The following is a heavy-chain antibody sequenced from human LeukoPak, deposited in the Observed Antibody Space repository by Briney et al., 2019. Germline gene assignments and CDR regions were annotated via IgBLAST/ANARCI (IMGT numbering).Heavy chain of an antibody. D-gene: IGHD3-10*01. CDR1: GFTFSSYA. CDR2: MSGSGGST. J-gene: IGHJ4*02. V-gene: IGHV3-23*01. Sequence: GGSLRLSCAASGFTFSSYAMSWVRQAPGKGLEWVSGMSGSGGSTYYADSVKGRFTISRDNSKNTLYLQMNSLRAEDTAVYYCAKDVSLWFGEGVDYWGQGTLLTVSS. CDR3: AKDVSLWFGEGVDY.